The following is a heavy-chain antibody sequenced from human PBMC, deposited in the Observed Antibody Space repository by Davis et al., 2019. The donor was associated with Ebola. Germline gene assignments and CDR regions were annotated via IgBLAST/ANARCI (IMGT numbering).Heavy chain of an antibody. D-gene: IGHD1-26*01. CDR1: GYTFTGYY. J-gene: IGHJ4*02. CDR2: INPNSGGT. CDR3: AKLVGASGGLDY. Sequence: ASVKVSCKASGYTFTGYYMHWVRQAPGQGLEWMGRINPNSGGTNYAQKFQGRVTMTRDTSISTAYMELSRLRSDDTAVYYCAKLVGASGGLDYWGQGTLVTVSS. V-gene: IGHV1-2*06.